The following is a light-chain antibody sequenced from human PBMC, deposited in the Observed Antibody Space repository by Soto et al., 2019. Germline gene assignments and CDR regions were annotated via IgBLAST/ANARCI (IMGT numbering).Light chain of an antibody. V-gene: IGKV3-11*01. Sequence: EIVLTQSPATLSLSPGERATLSCRASQSVSSYLAWYQQKPGQAPRLLNYDASNRATGIPARFSGSGSGTDFTLTISSLEPEDFAVYYCQQRSKWPLTFGPGTKVDIK. CDR2: DAS. J-gene: IGKJ3*01. CDR3: QQRSKWPLT. CDR1: QSVSSY.